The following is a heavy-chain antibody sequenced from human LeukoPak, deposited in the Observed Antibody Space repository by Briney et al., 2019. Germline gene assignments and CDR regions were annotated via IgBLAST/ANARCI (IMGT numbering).Heavy chain of an antibody. J-gene: IGHJ4*02. V-gene: IGHV3-53*01. CDR3: STTYYYDSSEGY. Sequence: GGSLRLSCAASGFTVSSNYMSWVRQAPGKGLEWVSVIYSGGSTYYADSVKGRFTISRDNSKNTLYLQMNSLRAEDTAVYYCSTTYYYDSSEGYWGQGTLVTVSS. CDR1: GFTVSSNY. CDR2: IYSGGST. D-gene: IGHD3-22*01.